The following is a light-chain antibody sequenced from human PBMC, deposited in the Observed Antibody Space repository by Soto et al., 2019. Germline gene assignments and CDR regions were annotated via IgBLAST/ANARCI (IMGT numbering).Light chain of an antibody. CDR1: HSLLRTNGYNY. J-gene: IGKJ4*01. V-gene: IGKV2-28*01. Sequence: DLVMTQSPLSLPVTPGAPASISCRSSHSLLRTNGYNYLDWYLQKPGQSPQLLIYLGSSRASGVPDRFSGSGSGTDFTLKISSVEAEDVGVYYCMQALQTPLTFGGGTKVEIK. CDR2: LGS. CDR3: MQALQTPLT.